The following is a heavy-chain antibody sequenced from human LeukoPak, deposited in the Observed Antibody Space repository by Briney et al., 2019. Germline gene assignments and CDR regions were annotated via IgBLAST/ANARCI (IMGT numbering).Heavy chain of an antibody. CDR3: ARMTAGRAFDI. CDR1: GFTFSSYE. CDR2: ISSSGSTI. J-gene: IGHJ3*02. Sequence: GGSLRLSCAASGFTFSSYEMNWVRQAPGKGLEWVSYISSSGSTIYYADSVKGRFTISRDNAKNSLYLQMNSLRAEDTALYYCARMTAGRAFDIWGQGTMVTVSS. V-gene: IGHV3-48*03. D-gene: IGHD1-26*01.